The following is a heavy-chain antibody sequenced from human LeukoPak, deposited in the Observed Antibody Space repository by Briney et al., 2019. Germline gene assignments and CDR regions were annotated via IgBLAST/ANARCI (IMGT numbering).Heavy chain of an antibody. Sequence: GGSLRLSCVASGFTFSSNGMHWVRQAPGKGLEWVAFIRNDGSNKYYVDSVKGRFTIYRDNSKNTAYLQMNSLKTEDTAVYYCARSYGSGSYYNPGDVWGKGTTVTVSS. CDR3: ARSYGSGSYYNPGDV. V-gene: IGHV3-30*02. CDR2: IRNDGSNK. D-gene: IGHD3-10*01. J-gene: IGHJ6*04. CDR1: GFTFSSNG.